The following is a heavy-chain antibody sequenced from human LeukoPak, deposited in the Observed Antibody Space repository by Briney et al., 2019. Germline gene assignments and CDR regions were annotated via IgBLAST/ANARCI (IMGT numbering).Heavy chain of an antibody. CDR2: ISGPGDKT. CDR3: AKPTIPARPFLTYLYYYLDV. D-gene: IGHD6-6*01. V-gene: IGHV3-23*01. Sequence: GGSLRLSCAASEFTFSSFAMSWVGQAPGRGREWISSISGPGDKTHYTDSVKGRFTISRDNSKNTLYLYMNTLRAADTAVYYCAKPTIPARPFLTYLYYYLDVWGEGATVIVSS. CDR1: EFTFSSFA. J-gene: IGHJ6*03.